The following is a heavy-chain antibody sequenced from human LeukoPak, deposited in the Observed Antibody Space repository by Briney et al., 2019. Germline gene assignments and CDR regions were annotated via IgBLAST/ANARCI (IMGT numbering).Heavy chain of an antibody. CDR2: IKQDGSEK. D-gene: IGHD2-2*01. V-gene: IGHV3-7*01. CDR1: GFIFSSYW. Sequence: GGSLRLSCAASGFIFSSYWMSWVRQAPGKGLEWVANIKQDGSEKKYVDSVKGRFTISRDSAKNSLYLQMNSLRVEDTAVYYCARDRWDIVVVPAAFNFDFWGQGTLVTVSS. J-gene: IGHJ4*02. CDR3: ARDRWDIVVVPAAFNFDF.